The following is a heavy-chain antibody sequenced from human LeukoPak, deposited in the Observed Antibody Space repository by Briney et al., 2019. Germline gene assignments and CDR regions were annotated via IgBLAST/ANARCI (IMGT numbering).Heavy chain of an antibody. D-gene: IGHD4-17*01. V-gene: IGHV3-7*03. J-gene: IGHJ3*02. Sequence: PGASLTLSYAASGFSFSTYWMSWVRQAPGKGLEWVANIKQDGSEKYYVDSVKGRFTISRDNAKNSLYLQMNSLRAEDTAVYYCARDYPRTVTSDDAFDIWGQGTMVTVSS. CDR1: GFSFSTYW. CDR3: ARDYPRTVTSDDAFDI. CDR2: IKQDGSEK.